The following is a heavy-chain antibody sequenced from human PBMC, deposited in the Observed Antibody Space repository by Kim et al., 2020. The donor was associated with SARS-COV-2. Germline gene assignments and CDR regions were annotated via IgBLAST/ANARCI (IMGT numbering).Heavy chain of an antibody. CDR3: AGRSTEYYYYGMDV. J-gene: IGHJ6*02. CDR2: IIPIFGTA. D-gene: IGHD2-2*01. CDR1: GGTFSSYA. Sequence: SVKVSCKASGGTFSSYAISWVRQAPGQGLEWMGGIIPIFGTANYAQKFQDRVTITADESTSTAYMELSSLRSEDTAVYYCAGRSTEYYYYGMDVWGQGTTVTVSS. V-gene: IGHV1-69*13.